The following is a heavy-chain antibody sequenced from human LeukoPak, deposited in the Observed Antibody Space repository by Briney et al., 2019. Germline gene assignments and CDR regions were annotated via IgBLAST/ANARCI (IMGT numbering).Heavy chain of an antibody. Sequence: ASVKVSCKASGGTFSSYAISWVRQAPGQGLEWMGWMNPNSGNTGYAQKFQGRVTMTRDTPISTAYMELSSLRSDDTAVYYRGRGFADDYGGNSGSHGYDYWGQGTLVTVSS. V-gene: IGHV1-8*02. J-gene: IGHJ4*02. CDR2: MNPNSGNT. CDR1: GGTFSSYA. D-gene: IGHD4-23*01. CDR3: GRGFADDYGGNSGSHGYDY.